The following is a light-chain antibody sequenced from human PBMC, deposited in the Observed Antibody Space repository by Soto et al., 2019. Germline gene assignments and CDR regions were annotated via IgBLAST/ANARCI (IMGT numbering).Light chain of an antibody. V-gene: IGKV1-39*01. CDR2: AAS. CDR3: QQSYSTLSIT. Sequence: DIQMTQSPSSLSASVGDRVTITCRASESISRHLNWYQQKPGKAPKLLIYAASSLQNGVPSRFSGNGSGTDFTLTISNLQPEDFATYYCQQSYSTLSITFGQGTRLEIK. J-gene: IGKJ5*01. CDR1: ESISRH.